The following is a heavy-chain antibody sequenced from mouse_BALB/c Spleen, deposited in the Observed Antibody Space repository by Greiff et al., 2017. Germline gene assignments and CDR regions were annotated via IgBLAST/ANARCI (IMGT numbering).Heavy chain of an antibody. D-gene: IGHD1-1*01. CDR2: IDPANGNT. V-gene: IGHV14-3*02. CDR3: ARDYGSSTRYFDV. J-gene: IGHJ1*01. CDR1: GFNIKDTY. Sequence: EVQLQQSGAELVKPEASVKLSCTASGFNIKDTYMHWVKQRPEQGLEWIGRIDPANGNTKYDPKFQGKATITADTSSNTAYLQLSSLTSEDTAVYYCARDYGSSTRYFDVWGAGTTVTVSS.